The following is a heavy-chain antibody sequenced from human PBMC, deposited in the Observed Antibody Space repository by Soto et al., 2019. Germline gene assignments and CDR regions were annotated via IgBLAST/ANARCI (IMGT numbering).Heavy chain of an antibody. V-gene: IGHV3-9*01. CDR2: IGWSGNNI. J-gene: IGHJ3*02. Sequence: EVQLVESGGGLVQPGRSLRLSCAASGFSFHGYAMHWVRQAPGQALEWVSGIGWSGNNIGYADSVKGRFTISRDNAKNSLYLEMSSLRVEDTALYYCTRTDAFDTWGHGTMVTVSS. CDR1: GFSFHGYA. CDR3: TRTDAFDT.